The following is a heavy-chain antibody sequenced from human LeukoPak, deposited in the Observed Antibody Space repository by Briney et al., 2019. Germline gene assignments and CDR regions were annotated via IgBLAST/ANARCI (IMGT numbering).Heavy chain of an antibody. CDR1: GFTFDDYA. D-gene: IGHD3-9*01. CDR3: ARGSDILTGPLWY. CDR2: ISWNSGSI. V-gene: IGHV3-9*01. J-gene: IGHJ4*02. Sequence: GGSLRLSCAASGFTFDDYAMHWVRQAPGKGLEWVSGISWNSGSIGYADSVKGRFTISRDNAKNSLYLQMNSLRAEDTAVYYCARGSDILTGPLWYWGQGTLVTVSS.